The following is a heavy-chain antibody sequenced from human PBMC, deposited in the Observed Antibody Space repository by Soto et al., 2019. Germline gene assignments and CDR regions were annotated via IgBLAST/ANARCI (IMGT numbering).Heavy chain of an antibody. D-gene: IGHD3-10*01. CDR3: AVDGDAYYNGMDV. CDR2: IRGSGGTT. CDR1: GFTFSSYG. Sequence: EVQLLESGGGLVQPGGSLRLSCAASGFTFSSYGMSWVRQAPGKGLEWVSAIRGSGGTTYYADSVKGRFTISRDNSKNTLYLQMNSLRAEDTAIYYCAVDGDAYYNGMDVWGQGTTVTVSS. V-gene: IGHV3-23*01. J-gene: IGHJ6*02.